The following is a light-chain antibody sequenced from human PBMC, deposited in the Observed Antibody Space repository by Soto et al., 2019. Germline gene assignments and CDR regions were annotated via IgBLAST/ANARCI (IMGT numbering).Light chain of an antibody. CDR2: APS. CDR1: QSVSTY. CDR3: QQRSHWPPLT. Sequence: EIVLTQSPATLSMSPGERATLSWRASQSVSTYLAWYQQKPGQDPRRLIFAPSNRASVTPSRFNGSRSGTNSTLTSSRIEPEDFAGNFCQQRSHWPPLTFGGGTKVEIK. V-gene: IGKV3-11*01. J-gene: IGKJ4*01.